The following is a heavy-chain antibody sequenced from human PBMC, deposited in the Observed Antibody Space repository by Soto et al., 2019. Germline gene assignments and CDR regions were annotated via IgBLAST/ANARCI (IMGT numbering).Heavy chain of an antibody. V-gene: IGHV4-4*07. J-gene: IGHJ6*02. Sequence: NPSETLSLTCTVFGGSISSYYWSWIRQPAGKGLEWIGRIYTSGSTNYNPSLKSRVTMSVDTSKNQFSLKLSSVTAAATAVYYCARGQDSSGRYGVYYYYYGMDVWGQGTTVTVSS. CDR2: IYTSGST. D-gene: IGHD6-19*01. CDR1: GGSISSYY. CDR3: ARGQDSSGRYGVYYYYYGMDV.